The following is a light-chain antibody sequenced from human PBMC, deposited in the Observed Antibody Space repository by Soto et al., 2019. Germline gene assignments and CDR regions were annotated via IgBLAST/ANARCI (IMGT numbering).Light chain of an antibody. J-gene: IGKJ4*01. CDR3: QQRSNWLT. CDR1: QSVRNY. CDR2: DAS. Sequence: IMLTQSPATLSLSPGERATLSCRASQSVRNYLAWYQQKPGQAPRLLIYDASNRATGIPARFSGSGSGTDFTLTISSLESEDFAVYYCQQRSNWLTFGGGTKVEIK. V-gene: IGKV3-11*01.